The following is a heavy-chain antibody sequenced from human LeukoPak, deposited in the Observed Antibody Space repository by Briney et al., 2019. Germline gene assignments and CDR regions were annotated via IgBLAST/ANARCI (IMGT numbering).Heavy chain of an antibody. V-gene: IGHV1-2*02. Sequence: ASVNVSCKASGYTFTVYYMHWVRQAPGQGREWMGWINPNSGGTNYAQKFQGRVTMTRDTSISTAYMELSRLRSDDTAVYYCARGGITMVRGVTTYYFDYWGQGTLVTVSS. CDR3: ARGGITMVRGVTTYYFDY. D-gene: IGHD3-10*01. CDR1: GYTFTVYY. J-gene: IGHJ4*02. CDR2: INPNSGGT.